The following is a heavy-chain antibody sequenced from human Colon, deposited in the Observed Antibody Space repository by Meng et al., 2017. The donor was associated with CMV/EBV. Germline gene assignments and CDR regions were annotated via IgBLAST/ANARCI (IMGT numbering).Heavy chain of an antibody. CDR3: ARTYRSRLSSPFDF. V-gene: IGHV2-70D*14. J-gene: IGHJ4*02. Sequence: SGPTLVKPTETLTLTCTFSGFSLTNSMRRGGGIRQPPGKALEWLAHIDWDEHKVYRSSVTARLTISKDTSRTRVVLTMTDMVPVDTATYYCARTYRSRLSSPFDFWGQGTLVTVSS. D-gene: IGHD6-13*01. CDR1: GFSLTNSMRR. CDR2: IDWDEHK.